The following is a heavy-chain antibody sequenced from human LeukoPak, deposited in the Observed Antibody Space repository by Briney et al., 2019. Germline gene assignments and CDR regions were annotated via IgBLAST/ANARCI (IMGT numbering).Heavy chain of an antibody. D-gene: IGHD1-14*01. V-gene: IGHV3-74*01. CDR2: MNEYSTTI. CDR3: ARGGVNPVDH. Sequence: PGGSLRLSCAASGFPFNGFWMHWVRQAPGKGLLWVSDMNEYSTTIRYADSVKGRFTISRDNAKSILYLQMNNLRAEDTAMYFCARGGVNPVDHWGQGTLVTVSS. J-gene: IGHJ4*02. CDR1: GFPFNGFW.